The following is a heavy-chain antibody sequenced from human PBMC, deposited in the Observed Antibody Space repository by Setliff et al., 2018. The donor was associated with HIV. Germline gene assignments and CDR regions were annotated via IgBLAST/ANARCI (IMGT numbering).Heavy chain of an antibody. Sequence: HPGGSLRLSCTASGFTFGDYAMSWVRQAPGKGLEWVGFIRSKAYGGTTDYAASVKGRFTISRDDAKTIAYLHMNSLTTDDTAVYFCTRDRRGSSSWSGYNGGFDYWGQGTLVTVSS. J-gene: IGHJ4*02. CDR3: TRDRRGSSSWSGYNGGFDY. CDR1: GFTFGDYA. V-gene: IGHV3-49*04. CDR2: IRSKAYGGTT. D-gene: IGHD3-3*01.